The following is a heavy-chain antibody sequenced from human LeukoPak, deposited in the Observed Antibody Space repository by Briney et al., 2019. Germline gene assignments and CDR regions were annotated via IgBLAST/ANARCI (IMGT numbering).Heavy chain of an antibody. V-gene: IGHV3-23*01. J-gene: IGHJ4*02. D-gene: IGHD3-9*01. Sequence: GGSLRLSCAASGFSISSYATSWVRQAPGQGLEWVSAISGSGGTTYYADSVRGRFTISRDNSKNTLYLQMNSLRAEDTAVYYCAKGLINDWSALENWGQGTLVTVSS. CDR2: ISGSGGTT. CDR3: AKGLINDWSALEN. CDR1: GFSISSYA.